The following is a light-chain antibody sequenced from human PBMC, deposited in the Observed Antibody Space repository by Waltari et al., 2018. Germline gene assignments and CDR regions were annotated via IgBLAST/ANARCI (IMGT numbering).Light chain of an antibody. CDR2: SNK. CDR1: SSNSGNNH. V-gene: IGLV1-44*01. J-gene: IGLJ1*01. CDR3: AAWDDSLNGYV. Sequence: QSVLTQPPSASGTPGQRVTISCSGSSSNSGNNHVNWFRQPPGTAPKLPICSNKPRPSGVPDRFSGSKPGNSASLAISGLQSEDEAEYYCAAWDDSLNGYVFGTGTKVTVL.